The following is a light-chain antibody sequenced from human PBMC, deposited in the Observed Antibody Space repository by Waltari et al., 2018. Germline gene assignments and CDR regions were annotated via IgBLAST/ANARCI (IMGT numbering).Light chain of an antibody. J-gene: IGLJ2*01. V-gene: IGLV2-8*01. CDR3: SSYAGSKNV. CDR2: EVS. CDR1: SSDVGGYNY. Sequence: QSALTQPPSASGSPGQSVTISCTGTSSDVGGYNYVSWFQQHPGKAPRLMIYEVSKRPSGVPDRFSASKSANTASLTVSGLQADDEADYYCSSYAGSKNVFGGGTKLTVL.